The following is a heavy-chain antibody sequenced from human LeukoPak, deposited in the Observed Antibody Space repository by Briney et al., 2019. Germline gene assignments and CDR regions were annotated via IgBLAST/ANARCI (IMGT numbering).Heavy chain of an antibody. J-gene: IGHJ4*02. Sequence: GGSLRLSRAASGFTFVNAWMSWVRQAPGKGLEWVGHFKSKTDGGTTDYAAPVKGTFTISRDDSKNTLYLQMNSLKTEDTAVYYCTTGYNYLAYWGQGTLVTVSS. CDR1: GFTFVNAW. CDR3: TTGYNYLAY. CDR2: FKSKTDGGTT. V-gene: IGHV3-15*01. D-gene: IGHD5-18*01.